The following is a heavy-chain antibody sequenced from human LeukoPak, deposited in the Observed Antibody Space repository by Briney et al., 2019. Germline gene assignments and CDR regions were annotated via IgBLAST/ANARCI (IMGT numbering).Heavy chain of an antibody. CDR2: IYTSGST. Sequence: SETLSLTCTVSGGSISSGSYYWSWIRQPAGKGLEWIGRIYTSGSTNYNPSLKSRVTISVDTSKNQFSLKLSSVTAADTAVYYCAGEYGERLTIATHGSNSAYYYYYMDVWGKGTTVTVSS. V-gene: IGHV4-61*02. CDR3: AGEYGERLTIATHGSNSAYYYYYMDV. CDR1: GGSISSGSYY. J-gene: IGHJ6*03. D-gene: IGHD4-23*01.